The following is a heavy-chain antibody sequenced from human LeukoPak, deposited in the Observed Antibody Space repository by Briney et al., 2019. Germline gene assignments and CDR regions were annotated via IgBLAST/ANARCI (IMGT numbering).Heavy chain of an antibody. J-gene: IGHJ4*02. CDR1: GFTFYSYA. V-gene: IGHV3-23*01. D-gene: IGHD3-22*01. CDR2: IGTSGGGT. Sequence: GGSLRLSCAASGFTFYSYAMSWVRQAPGKGLEWVSAIGTSGGGTHYADSVKGRFTIFRDTSKNTLYLQMNSLRAEDTAVYYCAKVGYYDSSGYPLYSEYFDYWGQGTLVTVSS. CDR3: AKVGYYDSSGYPLYSEYFDY.